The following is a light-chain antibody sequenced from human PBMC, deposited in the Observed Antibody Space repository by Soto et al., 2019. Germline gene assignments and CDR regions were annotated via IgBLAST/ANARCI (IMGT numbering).Light chain of an antibody. V-gene: IGKV1-9*01. CDR1: QGISSY. J-gene: IGKJ2*01. CDR3: QQLNNYPVA. CDR2: AAS. Sequence: DIQLTQSPSFLSASVGDRVTITCRASQGISSYLVWSQQKPWKAPTLRIYAASTLQSGVPSRFSGSGSGTEFNLTISSLQPEAFATYYCQQLNNYPVAFGQGTKLEIK.